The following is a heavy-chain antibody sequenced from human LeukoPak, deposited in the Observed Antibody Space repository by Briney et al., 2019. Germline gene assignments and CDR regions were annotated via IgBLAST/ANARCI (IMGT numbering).Heavy chain of an antibody. CDR1: GFTFSSYA. CDR2: ISSNGGST. V-gene: IGHV3-64*01. Sequence: PGGSLRLSCAASGFTFSSYAMHWVRQAPGKGLEYVSAISSNGGSTYYANSVKGRFTISRDNSKNTLYLQMGSLRAEDMAVYYCARGSSGGAFDIWGQGTMDTVSS. D-gene: IGHD1-26*01. J-gene: IGHJ3*02. CDR3: ARGSSGGAFDI.